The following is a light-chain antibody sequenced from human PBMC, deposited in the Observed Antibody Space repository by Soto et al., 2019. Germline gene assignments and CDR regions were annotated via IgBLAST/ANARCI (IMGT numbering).Light chain of an antibody. J-gene: IGKJ2*03. Sequence: EIVLTQSPGTPSLSPGQRATLSCRASQSVSNSYLAWYQQKPGQAPRLLIFGASTRATGIPDRFSGSGSGTDFTLTISRLEPEDFAVYYCQQYVRSPEYSFGQGTKLDI. CDR3: QQYVRSPEYS. CDR1: QSVSNSY. V-gene: IGKV3-20*01. CDR2: GAS.